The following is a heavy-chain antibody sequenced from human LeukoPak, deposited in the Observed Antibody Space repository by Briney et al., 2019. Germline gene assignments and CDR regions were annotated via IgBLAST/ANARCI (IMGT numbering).Heavy chain of an antibody. J-gene: IGHJ2*01. D-gene: IGHD3-22*01. CDR2: IYYSGST. V-gene: IGHV4-39*01. CDR3: ARHKEDFHDSSGPNFWYFDL. Sequence: SETLSLNCTVSGDSIKSDSYYWGWIRQPPGKGLEGIGTIYYSGSTYYNPSLKSRVTISVDTSKNPFSVKLSSVTAADTALYYCARHKEDFHDSSGPNFWYFDLWGRGTLVTVSS. CDR1: GDSIKSDSYY.